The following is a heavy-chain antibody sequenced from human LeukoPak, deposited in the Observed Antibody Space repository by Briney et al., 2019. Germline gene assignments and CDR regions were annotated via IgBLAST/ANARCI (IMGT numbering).Heavy chain of an antibody. J-gene: IGHJ4*02. Sequence: PGGSLRLSCAASGFASGFTFSRYWMTWVRRTPGKGLEWVANTKQDGSEEYYVDSVRGRFTISRDNAKNSLYLQMNSLRAEDTAVYYCATESSNSGVDYWGQGTLVTVSS. CDR3: ATESSNSGVDY. CDR1: GFTFSRYW. CDR2: TKQDGSEE. D-gene: IGHD6-6*01. V-gene: IGHV3-7*01.